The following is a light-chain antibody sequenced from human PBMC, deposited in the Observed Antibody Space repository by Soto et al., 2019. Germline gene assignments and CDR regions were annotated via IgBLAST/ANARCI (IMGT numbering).Light chain of an antibody. CDR3: QQYGSSPFT. J-gene: IGKJ4*01. Sequence: EIVLTQSPGTLSLSPGERATLSCRASQSVSSNYLAWYQQKPGQAPRLPIYGASSRATGIPDRFSGSGSGTDFTLTISRLEPEDFAVYYCQQYGSSPFTFGGGTKVEIK. CDR1: QSVSSNY. CDR2: GAS. V-gene: IGKV3-20*01.